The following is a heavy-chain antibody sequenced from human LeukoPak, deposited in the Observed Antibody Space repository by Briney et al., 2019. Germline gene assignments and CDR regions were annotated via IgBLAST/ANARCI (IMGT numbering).Heavy chain of an antibody. J-gene: IGHJ4*02. CDR2: IYYRGRT. CDR3: ARGFYSPHY. CDR1: GGSISSDY. Sequence: SETLSLTCTVSGGSISSDYWSWIRQPPGKGLEWIGYIYYRGRTYYSPSLKSRITISVDTSKNQFSLRLSSVTAADTAVYYCARGFYSPHYWGQGTLVSVSS. D-gene: IGHD4-11*01. V-gene: IGHV4-59*01.